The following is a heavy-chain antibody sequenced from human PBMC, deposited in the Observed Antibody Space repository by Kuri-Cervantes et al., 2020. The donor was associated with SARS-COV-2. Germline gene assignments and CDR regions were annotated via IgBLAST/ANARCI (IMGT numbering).Heavy chain of an antibody. V-gene: IGHV3-48*01. D-gene: IGHD3-10*01. CDR2: ISSSSSTI. J-gene: IGHJ2*01. Sequence: GESLKISCAASGFTFSSYSMNWVRQAPGKGLEWVSYISSSSSTIYYADSVKGRFTISRDNAKNSLYLQMNSLRAEDTAVYYCARDPHITLIRGAYFDLWGLGTLVTVSS. CDR3: ARDPHITLIRGAYFDL. CDR1: GFTFSSYS.